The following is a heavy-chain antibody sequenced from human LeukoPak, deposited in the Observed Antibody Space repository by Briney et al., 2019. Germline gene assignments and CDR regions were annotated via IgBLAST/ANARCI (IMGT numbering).Heavy chain of an antibody. Sequence: SETLSLTCTVSGGSVSSGSYYWSWIRQPPGKGLEWIGYIYYSGSTNYNPSLKSRVNISLDTSKNQFSLKLSSVTAADTAVYYCVREVGYYDSSGYLGRFDYWGQGTLVTVSS. CDR1: GGSVSSGSYY. D-gene: IGHD3-22*01. V-gene: IGHV4-61*01. J-gene: IGHJ4*02. CDR2: IYYSGST. CDR3: VREVGYYDSSGYLGRFDY.